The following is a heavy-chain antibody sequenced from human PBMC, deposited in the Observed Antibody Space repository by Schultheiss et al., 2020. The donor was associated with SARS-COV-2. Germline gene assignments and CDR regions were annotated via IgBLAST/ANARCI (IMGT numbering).Heavy chain of an antibody. CDR1: GFTFDDYA. CDR2: ISWNSGSI. Sequence: GGSLRLSCAASGFTFDDYAMHWVRQAPGKGLEWVSGISWNSGSIGYADSVKGRFTISRDNAKNSLYLQMNSLRAEDTALYYCAKDGYCSSTSCYDPWGQGTLVTVSS. D-gene: IGHD2-2*01. CDR3: AKDGYCSSTSCYDP. J-gene: IGHJ5*02. V-gene: IGHV3-9*01.